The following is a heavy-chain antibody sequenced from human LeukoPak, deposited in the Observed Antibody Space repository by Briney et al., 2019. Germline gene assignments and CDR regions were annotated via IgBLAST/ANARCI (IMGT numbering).Heavy chain of an antibody. Sequence: ASVKVTCKSFRYTFTDYYIHWLRQAPAQGVEWLDQRKRNSGGPNNARKVQGRDTMTRDTSISTAYMELSRLKSDDTAVYYCARVGVDLWFDPWGQGTLVTVSS. D-gene: IGHD5-12*01. CDR2: RKRNSGGP. CDR1: RYTFTDYY. V-gene: IGHV1-2*06. CDR3: ARVGVDLWFDP. J-gene: IGHJ5*02.